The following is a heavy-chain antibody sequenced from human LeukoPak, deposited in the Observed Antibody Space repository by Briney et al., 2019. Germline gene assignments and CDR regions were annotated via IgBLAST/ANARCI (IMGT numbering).Heavy chain of an antibody. V-gene: IGHV4-59*01. CDR2: IYYSGST. D-gene: IGHD5-18*01. J-gene: IGHJ6*02. Sequence: SETLSLTCAVYGGSFSSYYWSWIRQPPGKGLEWIGYIYYSGSTNYNPSLKSRVTISVDTSKNQFSLKLSSVTAADTAVYYCASLYSYGSWHYGMDVWGQGTTVTVSS. CDR1: GGSFSSYY. CDR3: ASLYSYGSWHYGMDV.